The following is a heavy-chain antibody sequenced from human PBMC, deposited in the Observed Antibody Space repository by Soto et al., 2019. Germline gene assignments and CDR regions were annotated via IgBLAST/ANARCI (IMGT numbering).Heavy chain of an antibody. Sequence: SETLSLTCAVYGGSLSGYYWTWIRQPPGKGLEWIGEVNPGGITNYSPSVKSRLKISLDTSKKEVSLEMTSVTAADTAVYYCGRVAITMAIQSIDSWGPGTLVT. D-gene: IGHD1-1*01. CDR1: GGSLSGYY. V-gene: IGHV4-34*01. J-gene: IGHJ4*02. CDR3: GRVAITMAIQSIDS. CDR2: VNPGGIT.